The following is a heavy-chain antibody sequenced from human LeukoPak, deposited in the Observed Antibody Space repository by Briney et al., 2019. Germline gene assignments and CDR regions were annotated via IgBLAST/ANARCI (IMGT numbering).Heavy chain of an antibody. CDR1: GFTFSSNY. CDR3: ARKFYYDSSGSDAFDI. Sequence: PGGSLRLSCAASGFTFSSNYMTWVRQAPGKGLEWVSVMYSGASTYYADSVQGRFTISRDSSKNTLYLQMNSLRAEDTAVYYCARKFYYDSSGSDAFDIWGQGTMVTVSS. D-gene: IGHD3-22*01. J-gene: IGHJ3*02. CDR2: MYSGAST. V-gene: IGHV3-53*01.